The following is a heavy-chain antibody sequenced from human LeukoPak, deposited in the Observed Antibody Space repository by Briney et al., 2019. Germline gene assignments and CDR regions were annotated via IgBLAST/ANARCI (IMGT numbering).Heavy chain of an antibody. CDR3: ATDGRFVDTAMEDAFDI. Sequence: GASVKVSCKASGYTFTSYGISWGRQAPGQGLEWMGWISAYNGNTNYAQKLQGRVTMTTDTSTRTAYMELRSLRSDDTAVYYCATDGRFVDTAMEDAFDIWGQGTMVTVSS. V-gene: IGHV1-18*01. D-gene: IGHD5-18*01. J-gene: IGHJ3*02. CDR1: GYTFTSYG. CDR2: ISAYNGNT.